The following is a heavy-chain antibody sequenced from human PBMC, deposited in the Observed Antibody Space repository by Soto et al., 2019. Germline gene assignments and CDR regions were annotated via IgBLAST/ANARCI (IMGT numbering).Heavy chain of an antibody. V-gene: IGHV3-23*01. CDR2: ISGSGATT. Sequence: GGSLRLSCAASGFSFSHYAMHWVRQPPGKGLEWVSAISGSGATTYYPDSVKGRFTISRDNSKNTLYLQMNNLRADDTAVYYCTKGGIPRRYNIPKVDFDYWGQGSLVTVSS. CDR1: GFSFSHYA. CDR3: TKGGIPRRYNIPKVDFDY. D-gene: IGHD1-1*01. J-gene: IGHJ4*02.